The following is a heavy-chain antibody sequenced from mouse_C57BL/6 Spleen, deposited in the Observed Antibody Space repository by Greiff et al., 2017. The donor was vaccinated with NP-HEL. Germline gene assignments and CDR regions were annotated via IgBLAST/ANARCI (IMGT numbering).Heavy chain of an antibody. CDR3: ARALTTVVATCDCLYFGV. V-gene: IGHV1-81*01. Sequence: QVQLQQSGAELARPGASVKLSCKASGYTFTSYGISWVKQRTGQGLEWIGEIYPRSGNTYYNEKFKGKATLTADKSSHTAYLELSSLTTEESAIYICARALTTVVATCDCLYFGVWGTGTTVTVSS. CDR1: GYTFTSYG. CDR2: IYPRSGNT. J-gene: IGHJ1*03. D-gene: IGHD1-1*01.